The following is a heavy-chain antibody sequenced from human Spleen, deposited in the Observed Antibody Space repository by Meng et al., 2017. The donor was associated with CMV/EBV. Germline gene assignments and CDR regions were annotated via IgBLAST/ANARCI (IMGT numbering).Heavy chain of an antibody. CDR2: IIPIFGTA. J-gene: IGHJ4*02. D-gene: IGHD2-2*01. CDR1: GGTFSSYA. V-gene: IGHV1-69*05. CDR3: ARAKFVVVPAALGVH. Sequence: SVKVSCKASGGTFSSYAISWVRQAPGQGLEWMGGIIPIFGTANYAQKFQGRVTITTDESTSTAYMELSSLRSEDTAVYYCARAKFVVVPAALGVHWGQGTLVTVSS.